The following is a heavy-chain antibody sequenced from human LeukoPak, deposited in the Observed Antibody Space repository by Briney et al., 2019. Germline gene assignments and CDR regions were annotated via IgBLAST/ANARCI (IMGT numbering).Heavy chain of an antibody. CDR3: ARAKYYYDSSGYSYYFDY. CDR1: GYTFTGYY. V-gene: IGHV1-2*06. Sequence: ASVTVSCKASGYTFTGYYMHWVRQAPGQGLEWMGRINPNSGGTNYAQKFQGRVTMTRDTSISTAYMELSRLRSDDTAVYYCARAKYYYDSSGYSYYFDYWGQGTLVTVSS. J-gene: IGHJ4*02. CDR2: INPNSGGT. D-gene: IGHD3-22*01.